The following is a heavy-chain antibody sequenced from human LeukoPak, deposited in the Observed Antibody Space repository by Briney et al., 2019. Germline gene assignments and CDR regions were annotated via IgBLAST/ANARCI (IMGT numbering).Heavy chain of an antibody. D-gene: IGHD3-22*01. CDR2: ISSSGSTI. CDR3: ARSPRYYYDSSGVSASYYMDV. J-gene: IGHJ6*03. Sequence: PGGSLRLSRAASGFTFSSYEMNWVRQAPGKGLEWVSYISSSGSTIYYADSVKGRFTISRDNAKNSLYLQMNSLRAEDTAVYYCARSPRYYYDSSGVSASYYMDVWGKGTTVTISS. V-gene: IGHV3-48*03. CDR1: GFTFSSYE.